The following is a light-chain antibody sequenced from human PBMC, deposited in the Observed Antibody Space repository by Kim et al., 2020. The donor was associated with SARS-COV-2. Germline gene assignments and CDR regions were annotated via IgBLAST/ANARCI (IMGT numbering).Light chain of an antibody. J-gene: IGKJ2*01. V-gene: IGKV2-28*01. Sequence: DIVMTQSPLSLPVTPGEPASISCRSSQSLLHSNGYNYLDWYLQKPGQSPQLLIYLGSNRASGVPDRFSGSGSGTDFTLKISREEAEDVGVYYCMQALKTLTFGQGTKLEI. CDR1: QSLLHSNGYNY. CDR3: MQALKTLT. CDR2: LGS.